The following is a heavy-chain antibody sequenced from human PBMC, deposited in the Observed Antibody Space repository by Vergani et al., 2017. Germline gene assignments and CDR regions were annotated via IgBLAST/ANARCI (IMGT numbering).Heavy chain of an antibody. V-gene: IGHV3-73*01. CDR3: TTGSSWYGY. D-gene: IGHD6-13*01. Sequence: EVQLLESGGGLVQPGGSLRLSCAASGFTFSSYAMSWVRQAPGKGLEWVGRIRSKANSYATAYAASVKGRFTISRDDSKNTAYLQMNSLKTEDTAVYYCTTGSSWYGYWGQGTLVTVSS. J-gene: IGHJ4*02. CDR1: GFTFSSYA. CDR2: IRSKANSYAT.